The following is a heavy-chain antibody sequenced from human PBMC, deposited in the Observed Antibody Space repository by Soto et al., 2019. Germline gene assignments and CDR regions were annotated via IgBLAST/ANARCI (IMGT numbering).Heavy chain of an antibody. V-gene: IGHV4-59*01. CDR1: GGSISSYY. CDR3: ARVGTMVRGVIQFDP. CDR2: IYYSGST. J-gene: IGHJ5*02. Sequence: PSETLSLTCTVSGGSISSYYWSWIRQPPGKGPEWIGYIYYSGSTNYNPSLKSRVTISVDTSKNQFSLKLSSVTAADTAVYYCARVGTMVRGVIQFDPWGQGTLVTV. D-gene: IGHD3-10*01.